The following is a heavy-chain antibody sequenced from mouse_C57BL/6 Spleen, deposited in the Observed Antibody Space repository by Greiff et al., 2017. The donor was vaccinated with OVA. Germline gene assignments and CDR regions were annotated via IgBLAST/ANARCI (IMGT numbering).Heavy chain of an antibody. CDR1: GYAFSSYW. Sequence: VQLVESGAELVKPGASVKISCKASGYAFSSYWMNWVKQRPGKGLEWIGQIYPGDGDTNYNGKFKGKATLTADKSSSTAYMQLSSLTSEDSAVYFCARSGYYGSSRYYFDYWGQGTTLTVSS. CDR2: IYPGDGDT. CDR3: ARSGYYGSSRYYFDY. V-gene: IGHV1-80*01. J-gene: IGHJ2*01. D-gene: IGHD1-1*01.